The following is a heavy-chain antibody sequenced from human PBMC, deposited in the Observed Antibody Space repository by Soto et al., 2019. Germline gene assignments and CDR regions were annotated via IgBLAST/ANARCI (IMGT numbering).Heavy chain of an antibody. CDR1: GDTFSFYS. Sequence: QVQLVQSGAEVKRPGSSVKVSCKASGDTFSFYSINWVRQAPGLGLEWMGSVNPILSMSNYAQRFQGRVTMTADKSTSTSYMDLSGLRSENKVMYDCATSYGSGYRAFDYWGQGALVNVSS. CDR3: ATSYGSGYRAFDY. CDR2: VNPILSMS. D-gene: IGHD3-10*01. J-gene: IGHJ4*02. V-gene: IGHV1-69*04.